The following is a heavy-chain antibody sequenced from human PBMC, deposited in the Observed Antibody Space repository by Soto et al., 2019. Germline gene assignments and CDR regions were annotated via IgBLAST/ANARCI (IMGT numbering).Heavy chain of an antibody. J-gene: IGHJ4*02. CDR3: ARVGANDFWSGPTQYYFDY. V-gene: IGHV4-59*01. D-gene: IGHD3-3*01. CDR2: IYYSGST. Sequence: KTSETLSLTCTVSGGSISSYYWSWIRQPPGKGLEWIGYIYYSGSTNYNPSLKSRVTISVDTSKNQFSLKLSSVTAADTAVYYCARVGANDFWSGPTQYYFDYWGQGT. CDR1: GGSISSYY.